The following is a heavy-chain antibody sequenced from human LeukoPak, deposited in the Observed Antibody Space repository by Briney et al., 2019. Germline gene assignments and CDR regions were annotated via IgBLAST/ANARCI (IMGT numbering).Heavy chain of an antibody. CDR3: GRVFYSSNWNLFDP. J-gene: IGHJ5*02. CDR2: IYISGST. D-gene: IGHD6-13*01. Sequence: KPSETLSLTCTVSGGSISSGSYYWSWVRQPAGRGLEWIGRIYISGSTNYNPSLKSRVTISVDTAKNQFSLKLTSVTAADTAVYYCGRVFYSSNWNLFDPWGQGTLVTVSS. CDR1: GGSISSGSYY. V-gene: IGHV4-61*02.